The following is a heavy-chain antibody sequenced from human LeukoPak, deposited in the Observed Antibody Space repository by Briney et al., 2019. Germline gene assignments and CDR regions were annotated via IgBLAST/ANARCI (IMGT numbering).Heavy chain of an antibody. D-gene: IGHD1-1*01. CDR1: GGSISSGSYY. Sequence: PSETLSLTCTVSGGSISSGSYYWGWIRQPPGKGLEWIVTIYYIGSAYDNPALQSRVTISVDTSKNQFSLKLSSVTAADTAVFYCARLLYNWNGIDYWGQGTLVTVSS. J-gene: IGHJ4*02. V-gene: IGHV4-39*01. CDR3: ARLLYNWNGIDY. CDR2: IYYIGSA.